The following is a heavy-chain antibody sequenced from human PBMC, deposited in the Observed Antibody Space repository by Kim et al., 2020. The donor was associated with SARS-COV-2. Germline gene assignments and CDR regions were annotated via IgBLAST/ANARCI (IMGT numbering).Heavy chain of an antibody. CDR1: GGSISSGGYY. CDR2: IYYSGST. J-gene: IGHJ5*02. V-gene: IGHV4-31*03. Sequence: SETLSLTCTVSGGSISSGGYYWSWIRQHPGKGLEWIGYIYYSGSTYYNPSLKSRVTISVDTSKNQFSLKLSSVTAADTAVYYCARVGYYDSSGYKPRPWFDPWGQGTLVTVSS. D-gene: IGHD3-22*01. CDR3: ARVGYYDSSGYKPRPWFDP.